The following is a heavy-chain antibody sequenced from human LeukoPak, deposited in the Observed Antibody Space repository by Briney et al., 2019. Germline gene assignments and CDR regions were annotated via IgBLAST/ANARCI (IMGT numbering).Heavy chain of an antibody. CDR1: GFTFSSYE. V-gene: IGHV3-48*03. CDR3: ARIVDGYTFDY. Sequence: GGSLRLSCAASGFTFSSYEMNWVRQAPGKGLEWVSYISSSGSTVYYADSVKGRFTISRDNAKNSLYLQMNSLRAEDTAVYYCARIVDGYTFDYWGQGTLVTVSS. CDR2: ISSSGSTV. J-gene: IGHJ4*02. D-gene: IGHD5-24*01.